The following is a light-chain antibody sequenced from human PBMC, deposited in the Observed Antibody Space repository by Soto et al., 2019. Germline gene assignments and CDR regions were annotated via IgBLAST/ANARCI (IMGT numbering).Light chain of an antibody. Sequence: AIQMTQSPSSLSASVGDRVTITCRASQGIRNDLGWYQQKLGKAPKLLIYAASSLQSGVPSRFSGSGSGTDFTITINSLQAEDFATYYCQKEYNHPWTFGQGTKVEIK. J-gene: IGKJ1*01. V-gene: IGKV1-6*01. CDR1: QGIRND. CDR2: AAS. CDR3: QKEYNHPWT.